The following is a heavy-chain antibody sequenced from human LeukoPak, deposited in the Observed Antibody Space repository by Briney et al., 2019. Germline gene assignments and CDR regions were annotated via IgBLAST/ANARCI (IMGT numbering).Heavy chain of an antibody. Sequence: GGSLRLSCAASGFTFSSYSLNWVRQAPGKGLEWVSYISSGSGPTYYADSVKGRFTISRDNSKNTLYLQMNSLRAEDTAVYYCAKDEDYYDSSGYYSYFDYWGQGTLVTVSS. CDR3: AKDEDYYDSSGYYSYFDY. CDR2: ISSGSGPT. D-gene: IGHD3-22*01. CDR1: GFTFSSYS. J-gene: IGHJ4*02. V-gene: IGHV3-48*01.